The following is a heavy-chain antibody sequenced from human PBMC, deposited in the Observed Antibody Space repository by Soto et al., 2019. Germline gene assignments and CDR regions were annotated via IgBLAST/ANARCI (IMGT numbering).Heavy chain of an antibody. CDR1: GFTFSRYW. D-gene: IGHD6-13*01. CDR2: IKQDGSEK. V-gene: IGHV3-7*01. CDR3: AKDDGSTWSMFYSYYGVDV. Sequence: PGVSLRLSCAASGFTFSRYWMSWVRQAPGKGLEWVANIKQDGSEKYYVDSVKGRLTISRDNSKNTLYLQMNSLRIEDTAVYYCAKDDGSTWSMFYSYYGVDVWGQGTTVTVSS. J-gene: IGHJ6*02.